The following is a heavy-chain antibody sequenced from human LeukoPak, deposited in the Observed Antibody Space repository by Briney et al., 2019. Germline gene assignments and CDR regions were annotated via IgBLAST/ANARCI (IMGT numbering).Heavy chain of an antibody. J-gene: IGHJ5*02. CDR1: GASINNNF. CDR2: IYSSGSA. V-gene: IGHV4-59*08. Sequence: PSETPSLTCTVSGASINNNFWTWIRQPPGKGLEWIGYIYSSGSANYNPSLKSRVTISGDTSKNQISLKLTSVTAADTAVYFCARHRDYYDTWGQGTLVTVSS. D-gene: IGHD3-22*01. CDR3: ARHRDYYDT.